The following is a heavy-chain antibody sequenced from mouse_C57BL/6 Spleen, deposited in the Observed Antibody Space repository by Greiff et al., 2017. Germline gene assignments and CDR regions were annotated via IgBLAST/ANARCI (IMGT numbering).Heavy chain of an antibody. Sequence: VQLVESGAELARPGASVKLSCKASGYTFTSYGISWVKQRTGQGLEWIGEIYPRSGNTYYNEKFKGKATLTADKSSSTAYMELRSLTSEDSAVYFCAPGTGAWFAYWGQGTLVTVSA. CDR3: APGTGAWFAY. CDR1: GYTFTSYG. D-gene: IGHD4-1*01. V-gene: IGHV1-81*01. CDR2: IYPRSGNT. J-gene: IGHJ3*01.